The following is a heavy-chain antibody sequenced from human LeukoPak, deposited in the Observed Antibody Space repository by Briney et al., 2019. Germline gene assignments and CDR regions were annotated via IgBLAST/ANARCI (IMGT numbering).Heavy chain of an antibody. D-gene: IGHD3-3*01. Sequence: PGRSLRLSCAASGFTFDDYAMHWVRQAPGKGLEWVSGISWNSGSIGYADSVKGRFTISRDSAKNSLYLQMNSLRAEDTALYYCARTSFGVVIPYFDYWGQGTLVTVSS. CDR1: GFTFDDYA. V-gene: IGHV3-9*01. J-gene: IGHJ4*02. CDR3: ARTSFGVVIPYFDY. CDR2: ISWNSGSI.